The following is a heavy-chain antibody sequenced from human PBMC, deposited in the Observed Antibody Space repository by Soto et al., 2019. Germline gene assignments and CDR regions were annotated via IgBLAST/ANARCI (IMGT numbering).Heavy chain of an antibody. D-gene: IGHD3-9*01. Sequence: TSETLSLTCAVYGGSFSGYYWSWIRQPPGKGLEWIGSIYYSGSTYYNPSLKSRVTISVDTSKNQFSLKLSSVTAADTAVYYCARHLFGNFACPPNVFASWGQGSLVPGSS. CDR2: IYYSGST. J-gene: IGHJ5*01. V-gene: IGHV4-34*01. CDR1: GGSFSGYY. CDR3: ARHLFGNFACPPNVFAS.